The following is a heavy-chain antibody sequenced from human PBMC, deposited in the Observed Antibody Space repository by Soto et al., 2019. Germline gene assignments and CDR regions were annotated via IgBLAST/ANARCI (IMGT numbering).Heavy chain of an antibody. D-gene: IGHD3-22*01. CDR1: GGSFSGYY. CDR3: ARGPYDSSGYYADWYFDL. CDR2: INHSGST. V-gene: IGHV4-34*01. Sequence: SETLSLTCAFYGGSFSGYYWSWIRQPPGKGLEWIGEINHSGSTNYNPSLKSRVTISVDTSKNQFSLKLSSVTAADTAVYYCARGPYDSSGYYADWYFDLWGRGTLVTVSS. J-gene: IGHJ2*01.